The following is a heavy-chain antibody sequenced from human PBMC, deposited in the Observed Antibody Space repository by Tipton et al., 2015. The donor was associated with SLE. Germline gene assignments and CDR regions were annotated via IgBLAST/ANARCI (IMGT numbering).Heavy chain of an antibody. CDR1: GGSFSAYY. CDR3: ARRHYSGPFDS. D-gene: IGHD5-12*01. V-gene: IGHV4-34*01. CDR2: INHSGNT. J-gene: IGHJ4*02. Sequence: TLSLTCAVYGGSFSAYYWSWIRQSPGKGLEWIGEINHSGNTNFNPSLKSRVTISVDTSKNQFSLKLSSVTAADTAVYYCARRHYSGPFDSWGQGTLVTASS.